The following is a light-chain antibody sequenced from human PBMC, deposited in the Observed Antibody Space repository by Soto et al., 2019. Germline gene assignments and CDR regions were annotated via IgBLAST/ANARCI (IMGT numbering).Light chain of an antibody. CDR2: AAS. J-gene: IGKJ1*01. V-gene: IGKV1-39*01. CDR3: QQSYSTPPT. CDR1: QSISSY. Sequence: DIQMTQSPSSLSASVGEIVTITCRASQSISSYLNWYQQKPGKAPKILIYAASSLQSGVPSRFSGSGSGTDFTLTISSLQPEDFATYYCQQSYSTPPTFGQGTKVDIK.